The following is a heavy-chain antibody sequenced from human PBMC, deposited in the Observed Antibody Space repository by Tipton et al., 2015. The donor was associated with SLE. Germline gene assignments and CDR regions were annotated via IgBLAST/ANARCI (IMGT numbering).Heavy chain of an antibody. CDR3: ARADGAWDPMDV. J-gene: IGHJ6*02. CDR2: ISSTGYT. V-gene: IGHV3-11*03. D-gene: IGHD1-26*01. CDR1: GFTFSDYY. Sequence: GSLRLSCAAAGFTFSDYYMTWIRQAPGKGLEWVSYISSTGYTSYADSVRGRFTISRDNSKNTLYLQMNSLRAEDTAVYYCARADGAWDPMDVWGQGTTVTVSS.